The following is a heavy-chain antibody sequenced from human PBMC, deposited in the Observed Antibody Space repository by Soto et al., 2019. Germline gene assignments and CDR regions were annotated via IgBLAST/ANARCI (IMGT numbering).Heavy chain of an antibody. CDR3: ARYCRSTSCYDY. D-gene: IGHD2-2*01. CDR2: ISYDGRDK. CDR1: GFSFSNYA. J-gene: IGHJ4*02. Sequence: PGGSLRLSCAASGFSFSNYAMQWVRQAPGKGLEWVAVISYDGRDKYYEDSVKGRYTISRDKSKNTLFLQMNSLRAEDTAVYYCARYCRSTSCYDYWGQGTLVTVSS. V-gene: IGHV3-30*03.